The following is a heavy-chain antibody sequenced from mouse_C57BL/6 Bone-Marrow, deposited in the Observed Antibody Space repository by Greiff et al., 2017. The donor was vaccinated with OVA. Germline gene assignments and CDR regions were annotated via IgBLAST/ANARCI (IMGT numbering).Heavy chain of an antibody. V-gene: IGHV3-8*01. J-gene: IGHJ4*01. CDR1: GYSITSDY. CDR2: ISYSGST. Sequence: EVMLVESGPGLAKPSQTLSLTCSVTGYSITSDYWNWLRKFPGNKLEYMGYISYSGSTYYNPSLKSRISITRDTSKNQYYLQLNSVTTEDTATYYCARLGITTVVATNYYAMDYWGQGTSVTVSS. D-gene: IGHD1-1*01. CDR3: ARLGITTVVATNYYAMDY.